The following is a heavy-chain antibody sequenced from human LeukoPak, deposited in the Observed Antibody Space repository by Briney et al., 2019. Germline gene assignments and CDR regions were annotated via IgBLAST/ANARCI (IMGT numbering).Heavy chain of an antibody. CDR2: INHNGNVN. Sequence: GGSLRLSCAASGFSFSSHWMSWVRQAPGKGLEWVASINHNGNVNYYVDSVKGRFTISRDNAKNSLYLQMSNLRAEDTAVYFCARGGGLDVWGQGATVTVSS. D-gene: IGHD3-16*01. CDR1: GFSFSSHW. J-gene: IGHJ6*02. V-gene: IGHV3-7*03. CDR3: ARGGGLDV.